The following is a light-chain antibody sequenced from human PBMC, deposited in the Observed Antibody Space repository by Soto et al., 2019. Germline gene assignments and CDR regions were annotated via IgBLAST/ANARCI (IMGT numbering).Light chain of an antibody. V-gene: IGLV2-14*01. Sequence: QSALTQPASVSGSPGQSITISCTGTSSDVGGYNYVSWYQQHPGKAPKLMIYDVSNRPSGVSNRFSGSKSGNTASLTISGLQAEDEADYYCSSYTSSSTLDWVFGGGPKVTVL. J-gene: IGLJ3*02. CDR3: SSYTSSSTLDWV. CDR1: SSDVGGYNY. CDR2: DVS.